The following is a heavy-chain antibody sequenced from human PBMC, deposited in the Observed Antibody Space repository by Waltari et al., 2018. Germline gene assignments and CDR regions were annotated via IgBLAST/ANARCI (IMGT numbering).Heavy chain of an antibody. CDR3: ARAIQFDAFDI. CDR2: INHSGST. J-gene: IGHJ3*02. V-gene: IGHV4-34*01. Sequence: QVQLQQWGAGLLKPSETLSLTCAVYGGSFSGYYWSWIRQPPGKGLEWIGEINHSGSTNYNPSLKSRVTISVDTSKNQFSLKLSSVTAADTAVYYCARAIQFDAFDIWGQGTMVTVSS. CDR1: GGSFSGYY.